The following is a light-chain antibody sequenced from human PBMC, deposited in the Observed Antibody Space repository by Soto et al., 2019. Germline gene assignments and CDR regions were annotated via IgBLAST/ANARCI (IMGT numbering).Light chain of an antibody. CDR2: EVS. Sequence: QSALTQPASVSGSPGQSITISCTGASSDVGGYNYVSWYQQHPGKAPKLMIYEVSNRPSGTSYRFSGSKSGNTASLTISGRQAEDEADYYCSSFTRSSTWLFGGGTKLTVL. V-gene: IGLV2-14*03. J-gene: IGLJ3*02. CDR1: SSDVGGYNY. CDR3: SSFTRSSTWL.